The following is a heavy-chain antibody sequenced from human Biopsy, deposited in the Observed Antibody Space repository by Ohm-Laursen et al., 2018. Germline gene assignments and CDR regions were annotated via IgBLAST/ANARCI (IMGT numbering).Heavy chain of an antibody. D-gene: IGHD3-10*01. CDR1: GFTFSRNA. V-gene: IGHV3-23*01. J-gene: IGHJ6*02. Sequence: SLRLSCAASGFTFSRNAMSWVRQGPEKGLEWVSAISGSGASTYYADSVKGRFTISRDNAKNVLWLQMNSLRVDDTAMYYCVKDIRRYFYGMDVWGQGTTVTVS. CDR2: ISGSGAST. CDR3: VKDIRRYFYGMDV.